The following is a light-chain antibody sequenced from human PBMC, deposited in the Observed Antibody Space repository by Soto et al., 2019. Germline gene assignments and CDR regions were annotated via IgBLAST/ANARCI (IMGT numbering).Light chain of an antibody. CDR2: AAS. V-gene: IGKV1-6*01. J-gene: IGKJ1*01. CDR1: QVIGND. CDR3: LQFYNFSWT. Sequence: AIQMTQSPSSLSASVGDRVTISCRASQVIGNDLAWYQQKPRKAPRLLIFAASNLQSGVPSRFSGSGSGTDFTLTISRLQPEDFATYYCLQFYNFSWTFGQGTKVEIK.